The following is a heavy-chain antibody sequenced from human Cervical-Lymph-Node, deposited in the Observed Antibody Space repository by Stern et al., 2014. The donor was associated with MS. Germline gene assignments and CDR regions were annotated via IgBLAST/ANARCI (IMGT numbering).Heavy chain of an antibody. CDR1: GGTFSSYA. Sequence: QVQLVQSGAEVKKPGSSVKVSCKASGGTFSSYAISWVRQAPGQGLEWMGGIIPIFGTANYAQKFQGRVTITADESTSTAYMELSSLRSEDTAVYYCARERPPYYYDSSGYYHHDAFDIWGQGTMVTVSS. CDR3: ARERPPYYYDSSGYYHHDAFDI. D-gene: IGHD3-22*01. J-gene: IGHJ3*02. CDR2: IIPIFGTA. V-gene: IGHV1-69*01.